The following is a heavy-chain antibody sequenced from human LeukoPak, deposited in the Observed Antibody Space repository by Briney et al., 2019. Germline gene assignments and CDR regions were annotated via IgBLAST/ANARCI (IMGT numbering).Heavy chain of an antibody. Sequence: GGSLRLSCAASGFTFSSYEMNWVRQAPGKGLEWVPYISSSGSTIYYADSVKGRFTISRDNSKNTLYLQMNSLRAEDTAVYYCARGPSGYHNTGGQGTLVTVSS. CDR3: ARGPSGYHNT. CDR2: ISSSGSTI. V-gene: IGHV3-48*03. J-gene: IGHJ4*02. D-gene: IGHD5-12*01. CDR1: GFTFSSYE.